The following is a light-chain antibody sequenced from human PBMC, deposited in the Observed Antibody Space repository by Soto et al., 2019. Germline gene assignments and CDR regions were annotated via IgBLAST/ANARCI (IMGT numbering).Light chain of an antibody. CDR1: SSDVGGYNY. CDR3: SSYRSDTTYV. J-gene: IGLJ1*01. Sequence: QSALTQPASVSGSPGQSITISCTGTSSDVGGYNYVSWYQHHPGKAPKLMIHEVSDRPSGISNRFSGSKSGNTASLTISGLQAKDEADYYCSSYRSDTTYVFGTGTKVTVL. V-gene: IGLV2-14*01. CDR2: EVS.